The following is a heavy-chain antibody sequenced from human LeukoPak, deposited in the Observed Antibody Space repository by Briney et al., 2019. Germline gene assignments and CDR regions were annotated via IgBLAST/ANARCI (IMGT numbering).Heavy chain of an antibody. CDR3: AREVPWVWNFDL. J-gene: IGHJ2*01. CDR2: IYYSRST. V-gene: IGHV4-30-4*01. CDR1: GGSISSGDYY. Sequence: SETLSLTCTVSGGSISSGDYYWSWIRQPPGTGLEWIGYIYYSRSTYYNPSLKSRVTISVDTSKNQFSLKLNSVTAADTAVYYCAREVPWVWNFDLWGRGTLVTVSS. D-gene: IGHD1-26*01.